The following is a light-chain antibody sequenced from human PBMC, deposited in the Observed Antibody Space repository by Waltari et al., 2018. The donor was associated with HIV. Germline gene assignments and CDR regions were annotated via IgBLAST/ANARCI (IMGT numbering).Light chain of an antibody. V-gene: IGLV1-47*01. Sequence: QSVVTQPPSASGTPGQRVTISCSGSDSTIGSNYVYWYQDLPGTPPKLLIYKNNQRSSGVPDRFSGSKSDTSASLAISGLRSEDEADYYCASWDDNLNSWVFGGGTKLTVL. CDR1: DSTIGSNY. CDR3: ASWDDNLNSWV. J-gene: IGLJ3*02. CDR2: KNN.